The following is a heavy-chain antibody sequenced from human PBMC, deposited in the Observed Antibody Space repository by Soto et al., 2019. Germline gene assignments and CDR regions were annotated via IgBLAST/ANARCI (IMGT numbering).Heavy chain of an antibody. J-gene: IGHJ4*02. CDR1: GDTFTKNG. D-gene: IGHD3-16*01. Sequence: QVQLVQSGAEVKNPGASVKVSCKTSGDTFTKNGVGWVRQAPGQGLEWMGWISGSSGNANYAEKVQGRITLTTDTSTSTAYIELRSLRSDDTAVYYCAREMAGLGGEYDYWGQGTLVTVSS. V-gene: IGHV1-18*01. CDR3: AREMAGLGGEYDY. CDR2: ISGSSGNA.